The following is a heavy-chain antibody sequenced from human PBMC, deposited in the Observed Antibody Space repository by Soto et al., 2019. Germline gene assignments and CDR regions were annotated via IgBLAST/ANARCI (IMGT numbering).Heavy chain of an antibody. CDR2: IYYSGST. V-gene: IGHV4-59*01. J-gene: IGHJ3*02. CDR1: GGSISSYY. D-gene: IGHD3-10*01. Sequence: SETLSLTCTVSGGSISSYYWSWIRQPPGKGLEWIGYIYYSGSTNYNPSLKSRVTISVDTSKNQCSLKLSSVTAADTAVYYCARVGSSGAFDIWGQGTMVTVSS. CDR3: ARVGSSGAFDI.